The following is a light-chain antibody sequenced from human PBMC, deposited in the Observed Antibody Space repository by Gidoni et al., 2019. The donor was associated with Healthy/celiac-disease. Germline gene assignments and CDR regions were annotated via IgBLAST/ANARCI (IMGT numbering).Light chain of an antibody. Sequence: DLQMTQSPSSLSASVGDRVTITCRASQGISNYLAWYQQKPGKVPKLLIYAASTLQSGVPSRFSGSGSGTDFTLTISSLQPEDVATYYCQKYNSAPPATFGPGTKVDIK. V-gene: IGKV1-27*01. CDR2: AAS. J-gene: IGKJ3*01. CDR1: QGISNY. CDR3: QKYNSAPPAT.